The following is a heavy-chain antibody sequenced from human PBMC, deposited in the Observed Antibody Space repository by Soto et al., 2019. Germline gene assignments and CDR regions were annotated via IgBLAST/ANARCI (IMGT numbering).Heavy chain of an antibody. D-gene: IGHD3-22*01. V-gene: IGHV3-23*01. CDR3: AKNTYYYDSRAYAPGAFDI. CDR2: ISGSGGSP. CDR1: GFTFNSYA. J-gene: IGHJ3*02. Sequence: PGGSLRLSCAASGFTFNSYAMSWVRQAPGKGLEWVSAISGSGGSPYYADSVKGRFTISRDNSKNTLYLQMNSLRADDTAVYYCAKNTYYYDSRAYAPGAFDIWGQGTMVTVSS.